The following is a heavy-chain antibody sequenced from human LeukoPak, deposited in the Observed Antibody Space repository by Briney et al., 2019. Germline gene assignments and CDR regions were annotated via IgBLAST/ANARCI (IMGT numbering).Heavy chain of an antibody. J-gene: IGHJ6*03. CDR1: GGSISSSSYY. Sequence: SETLSLTCTVSGGSISSSSYYWGWIRQPPGTGLEWIGSIYYSGSTYYNPSLKSRVTISVDTSKNQFSLKLSSVTAADTAVYYCAREGRDKYYYYYMDVWGKGTTVTISS. CDR3: AREGRDKYYYYYMDV. V-gene: IGHV4-39*02. D-gene: IGHD3-10*01. CDR2: IYYSGST.